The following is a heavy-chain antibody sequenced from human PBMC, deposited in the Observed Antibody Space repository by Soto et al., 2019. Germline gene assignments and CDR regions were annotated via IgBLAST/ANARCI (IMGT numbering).Heavy chain of an antibody. CDR2: ISYDGSNK. D-gene: IGHD5-18*01. V-gene: IGHV3-30*18. CDR1: GFTFSTYG. CDR3: AKNHSYGYFY. J-gene: IGHJ4*02. Sequence: PGGSLRLSCAASGFTFSTYGMHWVRQAPGKGLEWVAVISYDGSNKYYADSVKGRFTISRDNSKNTLYLQMNSLRADDPAVYYCAKNHSYGYFYWGQGTLVTVSS.